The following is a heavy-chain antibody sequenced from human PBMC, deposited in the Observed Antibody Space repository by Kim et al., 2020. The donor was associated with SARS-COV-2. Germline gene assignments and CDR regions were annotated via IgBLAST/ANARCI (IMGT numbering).Heavy chain of an antibody. V-gene: IGHV4-34*01. CDR1: GGSFSGYY. CDR2: INHSGST. J-gene: IGHJ4*02. CDR3: ARGGEQWLVRGLFDY. Sequence: SETLSLTCAVYGGSFSGYYWSWIRQPPGKGLEWIGEINHSGSTNYNPSLKSRVTISVDTSKNQFSLKLSSVTAADTAVYYCARGGEQWLVRGLFDYWGQGTLVTVSS. D-gene: IGHD6-19*01.